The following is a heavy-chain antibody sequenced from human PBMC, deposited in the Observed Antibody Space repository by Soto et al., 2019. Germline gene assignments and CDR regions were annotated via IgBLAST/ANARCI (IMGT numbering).Heavy chain of an antibody. CDR3: ARNSESPFDPSSGRYPGWLDP. CDR2: ISAYNGNT. Sequence: QVQLVQSGAEMKTPGASVKVSCKASGYTFITYGITWVRQAPGQGLEWMGWISAYNGNTNYAQKFQGRVTMTTDTSTSTVYMELRSLRSDDMAVYYCARNSESPFDPSSGRYPGWLDPWGQGTLVTVSS. V-gene: IGHV1-18*03. D-gene: IGHD6-19*01. CDR1: GYTFITYG. J-gene: IGHJ5*02.